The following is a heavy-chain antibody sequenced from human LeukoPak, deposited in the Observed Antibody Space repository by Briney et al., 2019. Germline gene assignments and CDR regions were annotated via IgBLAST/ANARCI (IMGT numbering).Heavy chain of an antibody. CDR1: GFSFSAYR. V-gene: IGHV3-7*01. CDR2: IKPAGSET. Sequence: PGGSLRLSCAASGFSFSAYRMTWVRQAPGTGLEWVANIKPAGSETYYVDPVKGRFSISRDNAKNLVYLQLNSLRAEDTAVYHCARFGYVAAVDVWGPGTPVTVSS. CDR3: ARFGYVAAVDV. D-gene: IGHD6-13*01. J-gene: IGHJ4*02.